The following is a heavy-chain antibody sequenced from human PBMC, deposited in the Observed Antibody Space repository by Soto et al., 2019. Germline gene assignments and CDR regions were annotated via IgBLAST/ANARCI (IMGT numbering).Heavy chain of an antibody. V-gene: IGHV4-30-4*01. CDR2: IYYSGST. D-gene: IGHD3-22*01. J-gene: IGHJ4*02. CDR1: GGSISSGDYY. Sequence: QVQLQESGPGLVKPSQTLSLTCTVSGGSISSGDYYWSWIRQPPGKGLEWIGYIYYSGSTYYNPSLKSRVTISVDTSKNQFSLKLSSVTAADTAVYYCARGVASYDSSGYYYPQQFDYWGQGTLVTVSS. CDR3: ARGVASYDSSGYYYPQQFDY.